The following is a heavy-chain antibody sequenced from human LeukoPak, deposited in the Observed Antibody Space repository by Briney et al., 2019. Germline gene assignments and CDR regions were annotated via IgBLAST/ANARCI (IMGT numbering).Heavy chain of an antibody. J-gene: IGHJ4*02. D-gene: IGHD3-9*01. CDR1: GGSISSTSYY. Sequence: SETLSLTCTVSGGSISSTSYYWGWIRQPPGKGLEWIGSIYYSGSTYYNPSLPSLKSRVTISVDTSQNQFSLKLSSVTAADTAVYYCATLRYFDWLLWDWGQGTLVTVSS. V-gene: IGHV4-39*07. CDR2: IYYSGST. CDR3: ATLRYFDWLLWD.